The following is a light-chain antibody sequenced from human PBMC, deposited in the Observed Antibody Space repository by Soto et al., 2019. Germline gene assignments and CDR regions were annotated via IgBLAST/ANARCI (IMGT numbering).Light chain of an antibody. J-gene: IGLJ1*01. Sequence: QSALTQPPSASGSPGQSVTISCTGTSSDVGGYNYVSWYQQHPGKAPKLMIYEVSKRPSGVPDRFSGSKSGNTASLTVSGLQAEDEADYYCSSYAGRNNFYVFGTGTRSPS. CDR3: SSYAGRNNFYV. CDR2: EVS. V-gene: IGLV2-8*01. CDR1: SSDVGGYNY.